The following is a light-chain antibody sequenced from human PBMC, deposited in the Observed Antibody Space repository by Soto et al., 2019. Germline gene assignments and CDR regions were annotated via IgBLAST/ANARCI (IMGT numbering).Light chain of an antibody. CDR2: GAS. J-gene: IGKJ2*01. Sequence: EIVMTQSPATLSVSPGERATFSCRASQSVSGNLAWYQQKPGQAPRLLMYGASTRATGAPARFSGSGSGTEFTLTISSLQSEDFAVYYCQQYNNWPYTFGQGTKLEIK. V-gene: IGKV3-15*01. CDR1: QSVSGN. CDR3: QQYNNWPYT.